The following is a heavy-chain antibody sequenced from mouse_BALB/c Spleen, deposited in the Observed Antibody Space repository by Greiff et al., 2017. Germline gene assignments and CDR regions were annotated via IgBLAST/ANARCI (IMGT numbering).Heavy chain of an antibody. CDR1: GYSITSGYY. CDR2: ISYDCSN. D-gene: IGHD2-4*01. V-gene: IGHV3-6*02. Sequence: VQLKESGPGLVKPSQSLSLTCSVTGYSITSGYYWNWIRQFPGNKLEWMVYISYDCSNNYNPYLTNRMSITRYTSQNQFFLKLNSLTTEDTATSYCARSSWHYDVWFAYWRQGNLVTVSA. J-gene: IGHJ3*01. CDR3: ARSSWHYDVWFAY.